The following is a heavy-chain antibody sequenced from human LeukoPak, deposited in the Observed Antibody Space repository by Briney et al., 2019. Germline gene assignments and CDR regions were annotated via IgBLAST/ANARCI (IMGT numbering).Heavy chain of an antibody. D-gene: IGHD4-17*01. CDR3: ARTGVDYGIFYYMDV. CDR2: IRQDGSQK. V-gene: IGHV3-7*01. CDR1: GFTFSSFW. J-gene: IGHJ6*03. Sequence: QPGGSLRLSCAASGFTFSSFWMSWVRQAPGRGLEWVATIRQDGSQKYYLDSVKGRFTISRDNAKNSLYLQMNSLRAEDTAVYYCARTGVDYGIFYYMDVWGKGTTVTISS.